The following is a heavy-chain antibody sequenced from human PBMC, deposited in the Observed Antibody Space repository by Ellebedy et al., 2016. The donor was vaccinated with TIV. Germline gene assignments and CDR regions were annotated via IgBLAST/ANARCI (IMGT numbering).Heavy chain of an antibody. CDR3: MRRWS. D-gene: IGHD4-23*01. V-gene: IGHV3-66*03. Sequence: GESLKISCAASGFTVGNNSMSWVRQAPGTGLEWVSLIYSCGSTDYADSVKGRFTISRDSSKNTLYLQMNSLRSEDSAVYYCMRRWSWGQGTLVTVSS. J-gene: IGHJ4*02. CDR2: IYSCGST. CDR1: GFTVGNNS.